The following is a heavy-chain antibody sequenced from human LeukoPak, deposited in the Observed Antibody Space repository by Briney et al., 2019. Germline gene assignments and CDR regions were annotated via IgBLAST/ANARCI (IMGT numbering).Heavy chain of an antibody. CDR2: IVPIFGTP. Sequence: GASVKVSCKASGGTFSNYVVSWVRQAPGQGLEWMGGIVPIFGTPTYAQRFQGRVTITTDDSRTTVYMELSSLRSEDTAVYYCASLYSSSSDWFDPWGQGTLVTVSS. J-gene: IGHJ5*02. D-gene: IGHD6-6*01. CDR3: ASLYSSSSDWFDP. V-gene: IGHV1-69*05. CDR1: GGTFSNYV.